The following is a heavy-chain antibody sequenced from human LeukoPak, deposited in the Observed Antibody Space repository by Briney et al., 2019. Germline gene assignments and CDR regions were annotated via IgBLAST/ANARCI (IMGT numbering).Heavy chain of an antibody. J-gene: IGHJ4*02. CDR1: GGSFSGYY. CDR3: ARVTKKPYYDILTGYSFSGYYFDY. CDR2: INHSGST. V-gene: IGHV4-34*01. Sequence: PSETLSLTCAVYGGSFSGYYWSWIRQPPGKGLEWIGEINHSGSTNYNPSLKSRVTISVDTSKNQFSLKLSSVTAADTAVYYCARVTKKPYYDILTGYSFSGYYFDYWGQGTLVTVSS. D-gene: IGHD3-9*01.